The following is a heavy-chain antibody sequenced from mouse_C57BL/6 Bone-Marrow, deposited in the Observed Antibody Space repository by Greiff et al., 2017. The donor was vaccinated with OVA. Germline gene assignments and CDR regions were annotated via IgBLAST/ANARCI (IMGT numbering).Heavy chain of an antibody. J-gene: IGHJ3*01. Sequence: QVHVKQSGAELVKPGASVKISCKASGYAFSSYWMNWVKQRPGKGLEWIGQIYPGDGDTNYNGKFKGKATLTADKSSSTAYMQLSSLTSEDSAVYFCARWGYDPAWFAYWGQGTLVTVSA. CDR3: ARWGYDPAWFAY. CDR2: IYPGDGDT. D-gene: IGHD2-2*01. V-gene: IGHV1-80*01. CDR1: GYAFSSYW.